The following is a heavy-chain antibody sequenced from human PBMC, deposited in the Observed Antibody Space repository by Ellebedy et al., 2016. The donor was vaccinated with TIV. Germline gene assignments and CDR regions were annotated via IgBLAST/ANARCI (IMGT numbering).Heavy chain of an antibody. J-gene: IGHJ5*02. CDR2: VSGHATIQ. V-gene: IGHV3-30-3*01. CDR3: ARDAAPGAPDFFDP. CDR1: GFTSTSYE. D-gene: IGHD1-14*01. Sequence: PGGSLRLSCVASGFTSTSYEMHWVRQAPGKGLEWVAVVSGHATIQLYADAVKGRFTISKDTSKDTVYLQMNSLRVEDTALYYCARDAAPGAPDFFDPWGQGTLVTVSS.